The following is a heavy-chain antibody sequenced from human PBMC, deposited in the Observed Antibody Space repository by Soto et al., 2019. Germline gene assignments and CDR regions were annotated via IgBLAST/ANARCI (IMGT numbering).Heavy chain of an antibody. J-gene: IGHJ6*02. V-gene: IGHV1-8*01. CDR3: ASEKTSYSMEV. CDR1: GYTFTSYD. Sequence: QVQLVQSGAEVKKPGASVKVSCKASGYTFTSYDINWVRQATGQGLEWMGWMNPNSGNTSYAQKFQGRVTMTRNTSKSTTYKELVNQTSDDTTVYYRASEKTSYSMEVWGQGTTVTVSS. CDR2: MNPNSGNT.